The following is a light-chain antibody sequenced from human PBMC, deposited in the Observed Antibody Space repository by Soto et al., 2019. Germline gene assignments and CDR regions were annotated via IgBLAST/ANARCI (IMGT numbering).Light chain of an antibody. CDR3: QQYGSSPPT. Sequence: EIVLTQSPGTLSLSPGERATLSCRASQSVSSSYLAWYQQKPGQAPRLLIYGASSRATGIPDRFSGSWSGTDFTLTISRLEPEDFAVYYCQQYGSSPPTFGQGTKGEIK. CDR2: GAS. CDR1: QSVSSSY. J-gene: IGKJ1*01. V-gene: IGKV3-20*01.